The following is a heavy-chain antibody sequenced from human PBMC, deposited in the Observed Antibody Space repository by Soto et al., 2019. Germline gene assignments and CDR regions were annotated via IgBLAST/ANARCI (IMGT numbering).Heavy chain of an antibody. CDR3: ARARYYDWCLDL. J-gene: IGHJ5*02. V-gene: IGHV4-59*01. Sequence: PSETLSLTCTVSGGSISSYYWSWIRQPPGKGLEWIGYIYYSGTTKYNPSLKSRVTISVDTSKNQFSLKLSSVTAADTAVYFCARARYYDWCLDLWGLGTPVTVSS. CDR1: GGSISSYY. CDR2: IYYSGTT. D-gene: IGHD3-9*01.